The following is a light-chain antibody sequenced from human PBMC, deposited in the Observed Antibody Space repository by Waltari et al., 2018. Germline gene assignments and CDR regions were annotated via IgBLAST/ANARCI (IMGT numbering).Light chain of an antibody. Sequence: NFMLTQPHSVSESPGKTVTISCTRNRADIVGDYVQWYQQRPGSAPTTVIYEDDQRPSGVPDRFSGSIDTSNSASLTISRLRTEDEADYYCQSYDNNIVLFGGGTKLTVL. CDR2: EDD. V-gene: IGLV6-57*03. CDR3: QSYDNNIVL. CDR1: RADIVGDY. J-gene: IGLJ2*01.